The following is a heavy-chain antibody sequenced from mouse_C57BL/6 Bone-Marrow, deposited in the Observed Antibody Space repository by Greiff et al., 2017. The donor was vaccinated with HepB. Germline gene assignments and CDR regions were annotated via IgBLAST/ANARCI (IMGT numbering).Heavy chain of an antibody. D-gene: IGHD2-3*01. CDR1: GYSLTSYY. CDR3: ARGDGYPYAMDD. Sequence: EVKLQESGPGLAKPSQTLSLTCSVTGYSLTSYYWNLIRKFPEYKLEYMGYISYSGSTYYNPSLKRRISITRDTSKNQYYLQLNSVTTEDTATYYCARGDGYPYAMDDWGQGTSVTVSS. J-gene: IGHJ4*01. CDR2: ISYSGST. V-gene: IGHV3-8*01.